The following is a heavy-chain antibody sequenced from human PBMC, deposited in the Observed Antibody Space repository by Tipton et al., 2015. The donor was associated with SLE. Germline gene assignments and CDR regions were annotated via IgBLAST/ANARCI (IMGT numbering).Heavy chain of an antibody. D-gene: IGHD6-13*01. J-gene: IGHJ5*02. Sequence: QSGAEVKKPGASVKVSCKASGYSFTSYYLHWVRQAPGQGLEWMGIINPSGGSTSYAQKFQGRVTMTSDTSTSTVYMELSSLRTDDTAVYYCARDLGTAAAAFEENNVFDPWGQGTLVTVSS. CDR2: INPSGGST. V-gene: IGHV1-46*01. CDR1: GYSFTSYY. CDR3: ARDLGTAAAAFEENNVFDP.